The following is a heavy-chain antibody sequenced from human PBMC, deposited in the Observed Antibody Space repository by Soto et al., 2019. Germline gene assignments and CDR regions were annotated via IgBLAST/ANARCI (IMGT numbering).Heavy chain of an antibody. Sequence: PGGSLRLSCAASGFTFSSYAMTWVRQAPGKGLEWVSAISGSGDSTSYADSVKGRFTVSRDTSKNTLYLQMNSLRVGDTAVYSCAKDRGYTAYDLWKYHYHYYGMDVWGQGTTVTVSS. CDR1: GFTFSSYA. V-gene: IGHV3-23*01. CDR2: ISGSGDST. CDR3: AKDRGYTAYDLWKYHYHYYGMDV. D-gene: IGHD5-12*01. J-gene: IGHJ6*02.